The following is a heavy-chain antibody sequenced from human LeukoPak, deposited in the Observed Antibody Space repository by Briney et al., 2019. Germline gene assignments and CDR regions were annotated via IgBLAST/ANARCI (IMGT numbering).Heavy chain of an antibody. Sequence: SETLSLTCTVSGGSISSHYWSWIRQPPGKGLEWIGYIYYSGSTNCNPSLKSRVTISVDTSKNQFSLKLNSVTAADTAVYYCARRAPYYFDSSGSHFDYWGQGTLVTVSS. CDR3: ARRAPYYFDSSGSHFDY. CDR2: IYYSGST. V-gene: IGHV4-59*08. D-gene: IGHD3-22*01. CDR1: GGSISSHY. J-gene: IGHJ4*02.